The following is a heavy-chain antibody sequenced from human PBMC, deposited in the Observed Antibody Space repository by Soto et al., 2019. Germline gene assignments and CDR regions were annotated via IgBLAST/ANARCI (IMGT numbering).Heavy chain of an antibody. D-gene: IGHD3-10*01. J-gene: IGHJ3*02. Sequence: QVQLVQSGAEVKKSGASVKVSCKASGYTFISYGISWVRQAPGQGLEWMGWISAYNGNTNYAQKVQGRGTVTTDTSTSTAYMELKSLRSDDTAVYYCARDFVPGRMVRGVSAFDIWGQGTMVTVSS. CDR3: ARDFVPGRMVRGVSAFDI. V-gene: IGHV1-18*04. CDR2: ISAYNGNT. CDR1: GYTFISYG.